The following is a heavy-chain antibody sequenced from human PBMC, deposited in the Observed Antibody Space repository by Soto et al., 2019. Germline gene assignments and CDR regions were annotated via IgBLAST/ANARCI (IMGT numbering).Heavy chain of an antibody. Sequence: GGSLRLSCAASGFTFSSYSMHWVRQAPGKGLEWVAVIWYDGSNKYYADSVKGRFTISRDNSKNTLYLQMNSLRAEDTAVYYCARDGSIFGVVMDYYMDVWGKGTTVTVSS. CDR2: IWYDGSNK. CDR3: ARDGSIFGVVMDYYMDV. V-gene: IGHV3-33*01. CDR1: GFTFSSYS. D-gene: IGHD3-3*01. J-gene: IGHJ6*03.